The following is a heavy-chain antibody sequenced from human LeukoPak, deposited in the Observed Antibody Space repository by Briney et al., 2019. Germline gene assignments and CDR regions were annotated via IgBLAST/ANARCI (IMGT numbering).Heavy chain of an antibody. CDR1: GYTFTSYG. CDR3: ARGGSSFLEGGGIDY. J-gene: IGHJ4*02. CDR2: ISAYNGNT. V-gene: IGHV1-18*01. D-gene: IGHD6-13*01. Sequence: ASVKVSCKASGYTFTSYGISWVRQAPGQGLEWMGWISAYNGNTNYAQKLQGRVTMTTDTSTSTAYMELRSLRSDDTAVYYCARGGSSFLEGGGIDYWGQGTLVTVSS.